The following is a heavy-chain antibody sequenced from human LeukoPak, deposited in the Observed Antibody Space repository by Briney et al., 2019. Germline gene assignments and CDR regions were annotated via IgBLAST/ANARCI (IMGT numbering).Heavy chain of an antibody. V-gene: IGHV3-23*01. CDR1: GFTFSSYA. D-gene: IGHD6-13*01. CDR3: AKGAVGIAAAATGFDP. CDR2: ISGSGGST. Sequence: GGSLRLSCAASGFTFSSYAMSWVRQAPGKGLEWVSAISGSGGSTYYADSVKGRFTISRDNSKNTLYLQMNSLRAEDTAVYYCAKGAVGIAAAATGFDPWGQGTLVTVSS. J-gene: IGHJ5*02.